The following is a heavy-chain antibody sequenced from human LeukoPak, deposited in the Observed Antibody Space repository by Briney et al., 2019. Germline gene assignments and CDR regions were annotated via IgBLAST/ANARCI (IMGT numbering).Heavy chain of an antibody. D-gene: IGHD1-26*01. V-gene: IGHV3-48*02. J-gene: IGHJ3*02. Sequence: GGSLRLSCAASGFTFSTYSMNWVRQAPGKGLEWVSYISRSSSTISYADSVKGRFTISRDNAKNSLYLQMNSLRDEDTAVYYCARDSASGSYRHAFDIWGQGTMVTVSS. CDR2: ISRSSSTI. CDR3: ARDSASGSYRHAFDI. CDR1: GFTFSTYS.